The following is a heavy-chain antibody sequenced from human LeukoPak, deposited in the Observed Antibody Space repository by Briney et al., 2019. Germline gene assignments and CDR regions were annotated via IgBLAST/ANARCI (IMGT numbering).Heavy chain of an antibody. Sequence: GGSLRLSCAASGFSFSNYWMHWVRQTPGKGLVWVSRINTDGTSTSYADSVKGRFTISRGNAKNTLYLQVNSLRAEDTALYFCARSDSGDVDCWGQGTLVTVSS. CDR3: ARSDSGDVDC. CDR2: INTDGTST. D-gene: IGHD3-10*01. CDR1: GFSFSNYW. V-gene: IGHV3-74*01. J-gene: IGHJ4*02.